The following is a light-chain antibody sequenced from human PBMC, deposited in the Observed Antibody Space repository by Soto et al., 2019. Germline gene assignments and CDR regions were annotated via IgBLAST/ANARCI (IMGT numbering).Light chain of an antibody. CDR3: QQYSTSPYT. Sequence: DIPMTQSPSTLSASVGDKVTITCRASQSFTKWLAWYQQKPGKAPKLLIYHASILEGGVPSRFSGEESGTEFTLAISSLQPEDFATCYCQQYSTSPYTFGRGAKLEI. V-gene: IGKV1-5*01. CDR1: QSFTKW. J-gene: IGKJ2*01. CDR2: HAS.